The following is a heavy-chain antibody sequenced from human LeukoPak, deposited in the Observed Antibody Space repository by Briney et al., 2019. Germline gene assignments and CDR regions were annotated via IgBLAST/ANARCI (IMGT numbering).Heavy chain of an antibody. CDR3: ARVRYSSGPDY. CDR2: IYHSGST. Sequence: GTLRLSCAASGFTFSSYAMSWVRQPPGKGLEWIGEIYHSGSTNYNPSLKSRVTISVDKSKNQFSLKLSSVTAADTAVYYCARVRYSSGPDYWGQGTLVTVSS. CDR1: GFTFSSYAM. D-gene: IGHD6-19*01. V-gene: IGHV4-4*02. J-gene: IGHJ4*02.